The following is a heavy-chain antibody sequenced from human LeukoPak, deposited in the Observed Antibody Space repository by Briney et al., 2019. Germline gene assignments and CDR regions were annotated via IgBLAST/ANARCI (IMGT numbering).Heavy chain of an antibody. CDR2: FSYSGST. J-gene: IGHJ4*02. CDR3: ARMYSGTSYYFDY. V-gene: IGHV4-59*01. D-gene: IGHD1-26*01. CDR1: GVSISTYY. Sequence: SETLSLTCSVSGVSISTYYWIWIRQPPAKGLEWMGFFSYSGSTKYNPSLKSRVTMSVDTSKNQFSLRLSSVTAADTAVYYCARMYSGTSYYFDYWGQGTLVTVSS.